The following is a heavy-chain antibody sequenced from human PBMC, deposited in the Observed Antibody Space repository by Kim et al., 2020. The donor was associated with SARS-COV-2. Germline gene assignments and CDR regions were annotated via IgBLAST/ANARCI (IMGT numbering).Heavy chain of an antibody. J-gene: IGHJ3*01. CDR2: ISVGGGST. Sequence: GGSLRLSCEASGFTLSNYGMNWVRQAPGKGLEWLSNISVGGGSTYSADSVKGRFTISRDSSKNTLYLQMNTLRAEDTAVYYCAERRGYNGYFDVWGQGT. D-gene: IGHD5-12*01. V-gene: IGHV3-23*01. CDR1: GFTLSNYG. CDR3: AERRGYNGYFDV.